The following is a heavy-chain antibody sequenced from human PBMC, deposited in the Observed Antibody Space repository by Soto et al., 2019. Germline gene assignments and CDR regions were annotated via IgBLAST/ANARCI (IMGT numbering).Heavy chain of an antibody. CDR3: ARSGDNYNVLDY. D-gene: IGHD3-10*02. Sequence: QVQLVESGGGLVKPGGSLRLTCAASGFSISDHYMSWIRQAPGKGLEWVSYSSNSGTFTKYADSVKGRFSISRDNAKNSLYLEINSLRGEDTAIHYCARSGDNYNVLDYWGQGTPVTVSS. CDR1: GFSISDHY. V-gene: IGHV3-11*05. CDR2: SSNSGTFT. J-gene: IGHJ4*02.